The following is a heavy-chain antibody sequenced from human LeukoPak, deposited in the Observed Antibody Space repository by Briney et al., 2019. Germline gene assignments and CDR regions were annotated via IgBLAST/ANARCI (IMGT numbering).Heavy chain of an antibody. CDR2: ISYSGST. D-gene: IGHD3-9*01. CDR3: ARQGYDILTGYIDAFDI. V-gene: IGHV4-59*08. CDR1: GGPISSYY. J-gene: IGHJ3*02. Sequence: SETPSLTCTVSGGPISSYYWSWIRQPPGKGLEWIGYISYSGSTNYNPSLRSRVTISIDTSKNQFSLKLRSVTAADTAIYYCARQGYDILTGYIDAFDIWGQGTMVTVSS.